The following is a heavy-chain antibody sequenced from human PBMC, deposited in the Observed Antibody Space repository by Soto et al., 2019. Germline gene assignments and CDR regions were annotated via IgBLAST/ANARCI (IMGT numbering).Heavy chain of an antibody. V-gene: IGHV4-34*01. D-gene: IGHD5-12*01. Sequence: SETLSLTCDVYGGSFSRYYWNWIRQPPGKGLEWLGEINHSGSTNYNPSLESRVTISLDTSKTQFSLKLTSVTAADTAVYYCARGEGRLVGTWFDPWGQGALVTV. CDR1: GGSFSRYY. CDR3: ARGEGRLVGTWFDP. CDR2: INHSGST. J-gene: IGHJ5*02.